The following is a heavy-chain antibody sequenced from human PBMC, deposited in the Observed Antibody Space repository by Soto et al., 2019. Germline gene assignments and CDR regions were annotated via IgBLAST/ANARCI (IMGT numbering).Heavy chain of an antibody. D-gene: IGHD6-13*01. J-gene: IGHJ4*02. CDR1: GGSFSGYY. CDR2: INHSGST. CDR3: ARLDHSRSWTGIDY. Sequence: SETLSLTCAVYGGSFSGYYWSWIRQPPGKGLEWIGEINHSGSTNYNPSLKSRVTISVDTSKNQFSLKLSSVTAADTAVYYCARLDHSRSWTGIDYWGQGTLVTVSS. V-gene: IGHV4-34*01.